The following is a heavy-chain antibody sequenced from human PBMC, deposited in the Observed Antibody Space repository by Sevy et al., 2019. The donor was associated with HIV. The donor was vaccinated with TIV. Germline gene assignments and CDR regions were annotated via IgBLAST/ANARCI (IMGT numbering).Heavy chain of an antibody. Sequence: GGSLRLSCEASAFTFSGYAMNWVRQAPGKGLEWVAVIYYDGSNKYYADSVKGRFTIARDNSKNTLCLQMNSLRAEDTAVYYRARVQSALLRCFDWLASSLDYWGQGTLVTVSS. V-gene: IGHV3-30-3*01. CDR2: IYYDGSNK. J-gene: IGHJ4*02. D-gene: IGHD3-9*01. CDR3: ARVQSALLRCFDWLASSLDY. CDR1: AFTFSGYA.